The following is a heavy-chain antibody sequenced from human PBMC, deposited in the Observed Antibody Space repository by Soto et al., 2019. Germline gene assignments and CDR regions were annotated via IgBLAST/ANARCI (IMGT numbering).Heavy chain of an antibody. CDR1: GFTFSSYA. CDR2: ISGSGGST. J-gene: IGHJ5*02. Sequence: EVQLWESGGGLVQPGGSLRLSCAASGFTFSSYAMSWVRQAPGKGLEWVSAISGSGGSTYYADSVKGRFTISRDNSKNTLYLQMNSLRAEDTDVYYCAKGGSRGRIIYWFDPWGQGTLVTVSS. CDR3: AKGGSRGRIIYWFDP. V-gene: IGHV3-23*01. D-gene: IGHD3-16*01.